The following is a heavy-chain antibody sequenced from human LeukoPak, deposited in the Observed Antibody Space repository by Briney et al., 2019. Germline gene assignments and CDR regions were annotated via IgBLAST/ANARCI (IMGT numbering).Heavy chain of an antibody. V-gene: IGHV3-30*02. Sequence: GGSLRLSCAASGFTLSNFGMHWVRQAPGKGLEWVAFVRPDGSSNYYADSVKGRFTISRDISKNTPYLQMNSLRAEDTAFYYCAKDQAGTWGLDYWGQGTLVTVSS. CDR3: AKDQAGTWGLDY. CDR1: GFTLSNFG. CDR2: VRPDGSSN. J-gene: IGHJ4*02. D-gene: IGHD3-10*01.